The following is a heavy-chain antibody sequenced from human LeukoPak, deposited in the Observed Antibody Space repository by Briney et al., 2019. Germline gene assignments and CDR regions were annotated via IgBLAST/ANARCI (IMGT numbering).Heavy chain of an antibody. CDR3: ARQSYSSSWYFDY. V-gene: IGHV3-30*04. Sequence: GGSLRLSCAATGFTFSSYAMHWVRQAPGKGLEWVAVISYDGSNKYYADSVKGRFTISRDNSKNTLYLQMNSLRAEDTAVYYCARQSYSSSWYFDYWGQGTLVTVSS. CDR2: ISYDGSNK. CDR1: GFTFSSYA. D-gene: IGHD6-13*01. J-gene: IGHJ4*02.